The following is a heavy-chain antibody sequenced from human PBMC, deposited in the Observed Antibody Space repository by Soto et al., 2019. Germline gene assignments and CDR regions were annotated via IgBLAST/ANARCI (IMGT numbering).Heavy chain of an antibody. J-gene: IGHJ4*02. CDR3: AREQYDSSGYYFDY. D-gene: IGHD3-22*01. CDR1: GGTFSSYT. V-gene: IGHV1-69*08. Sequence: QVQLVQSGAEVKKPGSSVKVSCKASGGTFSSYTISWVRQAPGQGLEWMGRIIPILGIANYAQKFQGRVTLTADKSTSTAYMELSSLRSEDTAVYYCAREQYDSSGYYFDYWGQGTLVTVSS. CDR2: IIPILGIA.